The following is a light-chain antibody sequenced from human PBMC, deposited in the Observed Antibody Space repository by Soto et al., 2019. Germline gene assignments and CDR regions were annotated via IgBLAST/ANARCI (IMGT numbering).Light chain of an antibody. V-gene: IGKV3-11*01. Sequence: EIVLTQSPATLSLSPGERATLSCRASQSVSSYLALYQQKPGQAPRLLIYDASNRATGIPARFSGSGSETYFTITISSLEPQDFAVYYCQQRINWLTFGTGTKVDIK. CDR3: QQRINWLT. CDR1: QSVSSY. CDR2: DAS. J-gene: IGKJ3*01.